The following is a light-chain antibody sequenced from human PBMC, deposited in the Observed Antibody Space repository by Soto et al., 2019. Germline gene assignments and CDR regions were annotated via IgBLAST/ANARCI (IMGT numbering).Light chain of an antibody. CDR2: AAS. CDR3: KQYNNWPPWT. Sequence: DIVLTQSAGSLSLSPGERANLXCRASQSVSSNLAWYQQNAGQAPRLLIYAASTRASGIQGRLSGSGSGKEFTLNISSLQSEDFAVYYCKQYNNWPPWTFGQGTKVDIK. V-gene: IGKV3-15*01. CDR1: QSVSSN. J-gene: IGKJ1*01.